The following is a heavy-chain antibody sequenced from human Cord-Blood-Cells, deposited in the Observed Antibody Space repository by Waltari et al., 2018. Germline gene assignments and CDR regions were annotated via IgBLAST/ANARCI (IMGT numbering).Heavy chain of an antibody. V-gene: IGHV3-7*01. J-gene: IGHJ3*02. CDR1: GFTFSSYW. Sequence: EVQLVESGGGLVQPGGSLRLSCAAPGFTFSSYWMSWVRQAPGKGLEWVANIKQDGSEKYYVDSVKGRFTISRDNAKNSLYLQMNSLRAEDTAVYYCARELSFDAFDIWGQGTMVTVSS. D-gene: IGHD1-26*01. CDR3: ARELSFDAFDI. CDR2: IKQDGSEK.